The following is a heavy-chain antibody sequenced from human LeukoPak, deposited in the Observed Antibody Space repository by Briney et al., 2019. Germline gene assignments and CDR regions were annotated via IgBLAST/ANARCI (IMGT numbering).Heavy chain of an antibody. Sequence: GGSLRLSCAASGFTFSSYGMHWVRQAPGKGLDWVAVIWYDGSNKYYADSVKGRFTISRDNSKNTLYLQMNSLRAEDTAVYYCARDSVEDSRGAFDIWGQGTMVTVSS. CDR1: GFTFSSYG. CDR3: ARDSVEDSRGAFDI. D-gene: IGHD3-22*01. V-gene: IGHV3-33*01. J-gene: IGHJ3*02. CDR2: IWYDGSNK.